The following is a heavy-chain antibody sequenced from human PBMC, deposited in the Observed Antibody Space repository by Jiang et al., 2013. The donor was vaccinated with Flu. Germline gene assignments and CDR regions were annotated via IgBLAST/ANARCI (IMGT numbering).Heavy chain of an antibody. J-gene: IGHJ4*02. V-gene: IGHV4-34*01. CDR2: INHSGST. CDR3: ATRHDYGDHNAPFDY. Sequence: VLLKPSETLSLTCAVYGGSFSGYYWSWIRQPPGKGLEWIGEINHSGSTNYNPSLKSRVTISVDTSKNQFSLKLSSVTAADTAVYYCATRHDYGDHNAPFDYWGQGTLVTVSS. D-gene: IGHD4-17*01. CDR1: GGSFSGYY.